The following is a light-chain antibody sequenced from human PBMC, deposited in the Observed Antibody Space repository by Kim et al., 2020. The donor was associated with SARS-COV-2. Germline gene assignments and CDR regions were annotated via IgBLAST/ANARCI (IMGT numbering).Light chain of an antibody. Sequence: WSPGERATLPCRASLNVNTSFAWYQQKPGQVPRLLVYDASKTATGIPARFSGSGSGTDFTLTISSLEPEDSALYYCQQQINWLWTFGQGTKVDIK. V-gene: IGKV3-11*01. CDR3: QQQINWLWT. CDR1: LNVNTS. J-gene: IGKJ1*01. CDR2: DAS.